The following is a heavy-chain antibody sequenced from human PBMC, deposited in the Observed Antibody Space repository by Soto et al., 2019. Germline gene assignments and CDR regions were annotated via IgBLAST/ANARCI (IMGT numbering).Heavy chain of an antibody. V-gene: IGHV1-46*01. J-gene: IGHJ5*02. CDR2: INPSGGST. CDR3: ARGDEYSYGYRPNWFDP. D-gene: IGHD5-18*01. Sequence: GASVKVSCKASGYTFTSCYMHWVRQAPGQGLEWMGIINPSGGSTSYAQKFQGRVTMTRDTSTSTVYMELSSLRSEDTAVYYCARGDEYSYGYRPNWFDPWGQGTLVTVSS. CDR1: GYTFTSCY.